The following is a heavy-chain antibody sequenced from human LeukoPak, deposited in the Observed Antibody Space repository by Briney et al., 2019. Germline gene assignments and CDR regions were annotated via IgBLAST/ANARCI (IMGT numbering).Heavy chain of an antibody. CDR3: ARDAGSGWYSDY. CDR2: IKQDGSEK. J-gene: IGHJ4*02. CDR1: GFTFSSYW. D-gene: IGHD6-19*01. V-gene: IGHV3-7*03. Sequence: GGSLRLSCAASGFTFSSYWMNWVRQAPGKGLEWVANIKQDGSEKYYVDSVKGRFTISRDNAKKSLYLQMNSLRAEDTAVYYCARDAGSGWYSDYWGQGTLVTVSS.